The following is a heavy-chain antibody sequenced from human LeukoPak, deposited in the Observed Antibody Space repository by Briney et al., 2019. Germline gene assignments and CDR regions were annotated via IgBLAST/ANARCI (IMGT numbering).Heavy chain of an antibody. D-gene: IGHD2-8*02. Sequence: GGSLRLSCAASGFTFSSYWMHWVRQAPGKGLVWVSRINSDGSSTNYADSVKGRFTISRDNDKNTLYLQMNSLRAEDTALYYCARDLHYWVAMDVWGQGTTVTVS. CDR3: ARDLHYWVAMDV. CDR2: INSDGSST. V-gene: IGHV3-74*01. CDR1: GFTFSSYW. J-gene: IGHJ6*02.